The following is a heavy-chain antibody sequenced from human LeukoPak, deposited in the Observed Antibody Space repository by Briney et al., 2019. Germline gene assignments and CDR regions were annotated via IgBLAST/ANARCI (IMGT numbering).Heavy chain of an antibody. CDR1: GGSISRYYW. V-gene: IGHV2-5*01. Sequence: TLSLTCTVSGGSISRYYWSWIRQPPGKALEWLALIYWNDDKRYSPSLKSRLTITKDTSKNQVVLTMNNMDPVDTATYYCAHRLFGDYFYYWGQGTLVTVSS. D-gene: IGHD3-16*01. J-gene: IGHJ4*02. CDR3: AHRLFGDYFYY. CDR2: IYWNDDK.